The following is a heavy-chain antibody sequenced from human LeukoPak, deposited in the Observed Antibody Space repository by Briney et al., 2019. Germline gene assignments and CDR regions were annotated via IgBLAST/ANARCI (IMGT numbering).Heavy chain of an antibody. CDR2: ISYDGSNK. CDR1: GFTFSSCG. J-gene: IGHJ4*02. D-gene: IGHD2-2*01. V-gene: IGHV3-30*18. CDR3: AKDRDIVVVPAAIRQGLDY. Sequence: GGSLRLSCAASGFTFSSCGMHWVRQAPGKGLEWVAVISYDGSNKYYADYVKGRFTISRDNSKNTLYLQMNSLRAEDTAVYYCAKDRDIVVVPAAIRQGLDYWGQGTLVTVSS.